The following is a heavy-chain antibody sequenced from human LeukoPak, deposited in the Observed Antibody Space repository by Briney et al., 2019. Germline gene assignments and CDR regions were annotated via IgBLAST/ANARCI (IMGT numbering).Heavy chain of an antibody. CDR2: MNFKSGGT. D-gene: IGHD3-3*01. CDR3: ATVPDDFWSGYLSY. CDR1: GYTFTGYY. V-gene: IGHV1-2*02. J-gene: IGHJ4*02. Sequence: ASVKVSCKASGYTFTGYYLHWVRQAPGQGLEWMGWMNFKSGGTNYAQKFQGRVTMTRDTSISTAYMDLSRLRSDDTAVYYCATVPDDFWSGYLSYWGQGTLVTVSS.